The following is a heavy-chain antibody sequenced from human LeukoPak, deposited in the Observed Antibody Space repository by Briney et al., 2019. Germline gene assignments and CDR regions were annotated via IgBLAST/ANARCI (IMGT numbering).Heavy chain of an antibody. J-gene: IGHJ4*02. V-gene: IGHV3-74*01. Sequence: GGSLWLACAASRFTLSNYWMRWVRHTQGEGLVCVSRIISEGSGTSYEGSVKGRFTISRDNAKNTLYRHMSSLRAEDTAVYYCARDGSLPDYWGQGTLVTVSS. CDR1: RFTLSNYW. CDR3: ARDGSLPDY. CDR2: IISEGSGT.